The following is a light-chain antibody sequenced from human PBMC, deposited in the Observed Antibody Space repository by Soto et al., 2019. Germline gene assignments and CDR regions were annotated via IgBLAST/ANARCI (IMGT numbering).Light chain of an antibody. J-gene: IGLJ1*01. CDR2: EVS. V-gene: IGLV2-8*01. Sequence: LTQPPSASGSPGQSVTISCTGTSSDVGGYTYVSWYQQHPGKAPKLMIYEVSKRPSGVPDRFSGSKSGNTASLTVSGLQAEDEADYYCSSYAGITPYVFGTGTKVTVL. CDR1: SSDVGGYTY. CDR3: SSYAGITPYV.